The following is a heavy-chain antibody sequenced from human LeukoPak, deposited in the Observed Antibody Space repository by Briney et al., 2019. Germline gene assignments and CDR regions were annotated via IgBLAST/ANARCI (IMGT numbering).Heavy chain of an antibody. CDR1: GYTFTTYG. V-gene: IGHV1-18*01. J-gene: IGHJ5*02. Sequence: EASVKVSCKASGYTFTTYGINWVRQAPGHGLEWVGWISPYNGNTNYAQKLQGRVTITTDESTSTAYMELSSLRSEDTAVYYCARLRESSYYGSGSYSNWFDPWGQGTLVTVSS. CDR3: ARLRESSYYGSGSYSNWFDP. D-gene: IGHD3-10*01. CDR2: ISPYNGNT.